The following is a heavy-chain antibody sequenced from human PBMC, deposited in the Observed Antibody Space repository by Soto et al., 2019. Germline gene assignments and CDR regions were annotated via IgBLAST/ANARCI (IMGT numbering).Heavy chain of an antibody. D-gene: IGHD1-26*01. Sequence: QVQLVQSGAEVKKPGSSVKVSCKASGGTFSSYAISWVRQAPGQGLEWMGGIIPIFGTANYAQKFQGRVTITADESTSTAYTGLSRLRSEDTAVYYCPAGTGGSYYRGLDYWGQGTLVTVSS. J-gene: IGHJ4*02. V-gene: IGHV1-69*01. CDR3: PAGTGGSYYRGLDY. CDR1: GGTFSSYA. CDR2: IIPIFGTA.